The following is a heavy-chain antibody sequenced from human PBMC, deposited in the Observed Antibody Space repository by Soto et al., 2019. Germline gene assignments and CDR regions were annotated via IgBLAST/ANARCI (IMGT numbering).Heavy chain of an antibody. CDR2: ISGSGFST. D-gene: IGHD3-22*01. J-gene: IGHJ4*02. Sequence: PVGSLRLSCAASGFTFSGYAMNWVRQAPGKGLEWVSGISGSGFSTYYADSVKGRFTISRDNSKNTVYLQMISLRVDDTAVYYCAKEQYHDAGVDYWGQGTLVTVSS. V-gene: IGHV3-23*01. CDR1: GFTFSGYA. CDR3: AKEQYHDAGVDY.